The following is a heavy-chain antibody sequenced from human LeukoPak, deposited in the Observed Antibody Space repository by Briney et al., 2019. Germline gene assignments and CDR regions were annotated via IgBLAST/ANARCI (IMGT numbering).Heavy chain of an antibody. CDR3: ARSPFYYFDY. CDR2: IYPGGSDT. J-gene: IGHJ4*02. D-gene: IGHD2-8*01. Sequence: GESLKISCEGSGFKFSNYWIAWVRQMPGKGLEWMGIIYPGGSDTRYSPTFQGQVTISIDKSISTAYLQWSSLKASDTAMYYCARSPFYYFDYWGRGTLVSVPS. CDR1: GFKFSNYW. V-gene: IGHV5-51*01.